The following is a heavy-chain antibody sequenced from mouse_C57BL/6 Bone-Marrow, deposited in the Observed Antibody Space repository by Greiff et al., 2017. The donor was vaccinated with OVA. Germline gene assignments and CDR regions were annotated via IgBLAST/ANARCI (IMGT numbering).Heavy chain of an antibody. V-gene: IGHV1-15*01. Sequence: VQLQQSGAELVRPGASVTLSCKASGYTFTDYEMHWVKQTPVHGLEWIGAIDPETGGTAYNQKFKGKAILTADKSSSTAYMELRSLTSEDSAVYYCGGGTSVAYWGQGTLVTVSA. CDR2: IDPETGGT. J-gene: IGHJ3*01. D-gene: IGHD3-1*01. CDR3: GGGTSVAY. CDR1: GYTFTDYE.